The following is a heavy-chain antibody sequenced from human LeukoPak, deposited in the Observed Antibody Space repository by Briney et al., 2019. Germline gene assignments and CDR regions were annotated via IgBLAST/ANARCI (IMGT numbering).Heavy chain of an antibody. CDR1: GFTFSSYA. D-gene: IGHD3-10*01. CDR2: ISGSGGST. Sequence: GGSLRLSCAASGFTFSSYAMSWVRQAPGKGLEWVSAISGSGGSTYYADSVKGRFTISRDNSKNTLYLQMNSLRAEGTAVYYCAKDGATMVRGDYFDYWGQGTLVTVSS. V-gene: IGHV3-23*01. CDR3: AKDGATMVRGDYFDY. J-gene: IGHJ4*02.